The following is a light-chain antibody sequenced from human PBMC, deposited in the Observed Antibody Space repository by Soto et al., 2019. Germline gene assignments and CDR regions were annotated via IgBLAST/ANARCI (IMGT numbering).Light chain of an antibody. Sequence: DIQLTQSPSSLSASVGDRVTITCRASESVTIWLAWYEQKPGKAPRLLIYDASTLEGGVPSRFSASGSGTEFTLTISSLQPYDCATDYCEQYGSRSPWTFGQGTKIEIK. CDR3: EQYGSRSPWT. CDR2: DAS. CDR1: ESVTIW. V-gene: IGKV1-5*01. J-gene: IGKJ1*01.